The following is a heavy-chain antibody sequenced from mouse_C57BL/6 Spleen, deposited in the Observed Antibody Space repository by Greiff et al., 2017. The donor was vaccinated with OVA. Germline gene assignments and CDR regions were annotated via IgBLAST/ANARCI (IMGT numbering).Heavy chain of an antibody. Sequence: EVQLQESGGGLVKPGGSLKLSCAASGFTFSSYTMSWVRQTPEKRLEWVATISGGGGNTYYPDSVKGRFTISRDNAKNTLYLQMSSLRSEDTALYYCARGKQLPHFDYWGQGTTLTVSS. CDR2: ISGGGGNT. J-gene: IGHJ2*01. CDR1: GFTFSSYT. V-gene: IGHV5-9*01. D-gene: IGHD3-1*01. CDR3: ARGKQLPHFDY.